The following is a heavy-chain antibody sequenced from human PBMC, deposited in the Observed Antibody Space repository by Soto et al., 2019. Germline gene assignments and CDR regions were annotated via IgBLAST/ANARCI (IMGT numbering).Heavy chain of an antibody. D-gene: IGHD2-15*01. CDR3: AREIVVVAATIYWYFDL. J-gene: IGHJ2*01. CDR2: ISAYNGNT. Sequence: ASVKVSCKASGYTFTSYGISWVRQAPGQGLEWMGWISAYNGNTNYAQKLQGRVTMTTDTSTSTAYMELRSLRSDDTAVYYCAREIVVVAATIYWYFDLWGRGTLVTVSS. V-gene: IGHV1-18*01. CDR1: GYTFTSYG.